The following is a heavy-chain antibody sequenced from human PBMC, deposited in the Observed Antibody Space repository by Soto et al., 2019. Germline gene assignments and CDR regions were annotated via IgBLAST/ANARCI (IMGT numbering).Heavy chain of an antibody. V-gene: IGHV4-59*01. CDR2: IYYSGST. CDR3: ARKSSGWTLDY. D-gene: IGHD6-19*01. CDR1: GGSMSNYY. Sequence: SETLSLTCTVSGGSMSNYYWTWIRQPPGKGLEWIGYIYYSGSTNYNPSLESRVTISVDTSKSQFSLNLSSVTAADTAVYYCARKSSGWTLDYWGQGTLVTVSS. J-gene: IGHJ4*02.